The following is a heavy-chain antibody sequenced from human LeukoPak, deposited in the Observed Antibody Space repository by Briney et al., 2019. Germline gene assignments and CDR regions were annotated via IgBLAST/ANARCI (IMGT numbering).Heavy chain of an antibody. V-gene: IGHV4-59*01. CDR3: ARAVAYGIDTGYFDY. CDR2: IYYSGST. J-gene: IGHJ4*02. Sequence: SETLSLTCTVSDGSINSFYWSWIRQPPGKGLEWIGYIYYSGSTNYNPSLKSLVTISVDTSKNQFSLNLNSVTAADTAVYYCARAVAYGIDTGYFDYWGQGTLVTVSS. D-gene: IGHD2-8*02. CDR1: DGSINSFY.